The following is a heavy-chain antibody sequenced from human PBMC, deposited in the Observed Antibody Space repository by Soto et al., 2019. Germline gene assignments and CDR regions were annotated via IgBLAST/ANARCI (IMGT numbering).Heavy chain of an antibody. V-gene: IGHV4-31*03. CDR2: IYYSGST. D-gene: IGHD3-3*01. J-gene: IGHJ4*02. CDR3: ARGSDRRYYDFWSGYSPRDY. CDR1: GGSISGGGYY. Sequence: SETLSLTCTVSGGSISGGGYYWSWIRQHPGKGLEWIGYIYYSGSTYYNPSLKSRVTISVDTSKNQFSLKLSSVTAADTAVYYCARGSDRRYYDFWSGYSPRDYWGQGTLVTVSS.